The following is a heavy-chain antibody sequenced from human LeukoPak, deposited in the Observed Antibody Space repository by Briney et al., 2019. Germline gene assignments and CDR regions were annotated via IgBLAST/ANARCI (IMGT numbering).Heavy chain of an antibody. Sequence: GGSLRLSCAASGFTFEDYVMHWVRQAPGKGLEWVSLINWDGDSTYYAESVKGRFTISRDNSKNTLYLQMNSLRAEDTAVYYCARAGGMALLNAEYFQHWGQGTLVTVSS. CDR1: GFTFEDYV. CDR2: INWDGDST. J-gene: IGHJ1*01. D-gene: IGHD1-26*01. CDR3: ARAGGMALLNAEYFQH. V-gene: IGHV3-43D*03.